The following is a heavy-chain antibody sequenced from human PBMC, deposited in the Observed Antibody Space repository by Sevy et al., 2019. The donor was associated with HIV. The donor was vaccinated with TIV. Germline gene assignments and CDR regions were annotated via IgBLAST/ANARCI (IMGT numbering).Heavy chain of an antibody. D-gene: IGHD1-26*01. CDR2: TSYYGSHK. Sequence: GGSLRLSCTVSGFIFSNFAMHWVRQAPGKGLEWVAVTSYYGSHKYYADSVKGRFTVSIDNSMNILSLEMSSLKRDDTAVYYGARGENDDEFFQYWGQGTLVTVSS. V-gene: IGHV3-30*04. J-gene: IGHJ1*01. CDR3: ARGENDDEFFQY. CDR1: GFIFSNFA.